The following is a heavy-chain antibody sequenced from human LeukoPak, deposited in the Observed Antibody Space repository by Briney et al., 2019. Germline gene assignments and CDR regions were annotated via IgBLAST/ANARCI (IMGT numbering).Heavy chain of an antibody. D-gene: IGHD2-15*01. J-gene: IGHJ4*02. CDR3: ARDNEYCTGGTCRLDY. Sequence: QPGGSLRLSCASSGFTFSFYWMHWVRQAPGKGLVWVSRINKDGRSTSYAGSVKGRFTISRDNAKNTLYLQMNSLRAEDTAVYYCARDNEYCTGGTCRLDYWGQGALVTVSS. V-gene: IGHV3-74*01. CDR1: GFTFSFYW. CDR2: INKDGRST.